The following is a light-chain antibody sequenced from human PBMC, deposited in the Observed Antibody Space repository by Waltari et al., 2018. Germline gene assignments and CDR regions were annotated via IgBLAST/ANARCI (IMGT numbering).Light chain of an antibody. V-gene: IGLV2-14*03. J-gene: IGLJ1*01. CDR2: DVS. CDR3: SSYTSSSTRV. CDR1: SSDVGGHNY. Sequence: QSTLTPPASVAGSPGQSITISCTGTSSDVGGHNYVSWYQQHPGKAPKLVIYDVSSRPSGVSNRFSGSKSGNTASLTIYGLQAEDEADYYCSSYTSSSTRVFGTGTRVTVL.